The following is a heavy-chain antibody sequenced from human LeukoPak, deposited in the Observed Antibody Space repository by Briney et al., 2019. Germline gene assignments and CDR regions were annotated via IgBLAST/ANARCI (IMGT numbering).Heavy chain of an antibody. V-gene: IGHV3-11*01. CDR2: ISGSGSTM. CDR3: ARARFPSFCYMDV. Sequence: PGGSLRLSCAASGFTFSHYYMSWIRQAPGKGLEWVSYISGSGSTMFYADSVKGRFTIARDNSKNSLYLQMNSLRAEDTAVYYCARARFPSFCYMDVWGKGTTVTVSS. CDR1: GFTFSHYY. D-gene: IGHD3-16*01. J-gene: IGHJ6*03.